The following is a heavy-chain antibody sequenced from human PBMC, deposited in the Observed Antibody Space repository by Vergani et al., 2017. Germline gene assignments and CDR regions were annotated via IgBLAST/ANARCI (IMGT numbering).Heavy chain of an antibody. CDR1: GFTFKNNT. CDR2: ITSTGATI. D-gene: IGHD3-3*01. J-gene: IGHJ4*02. CDR3: ARGITIFGVVIIRAFDY. V-gene: IGHV3-21*02. Sequence: VQLVESGGGLVKPGGSLRLSCGASGFTFKNNTMTWVRQSPGKGLEWVSSITSTGATINYADSVKGRFTISRDNAKNSLYLQMNSLRAEDTAVYYCARGITIFGVVIIRAFDYWGQGTLVTVSS.